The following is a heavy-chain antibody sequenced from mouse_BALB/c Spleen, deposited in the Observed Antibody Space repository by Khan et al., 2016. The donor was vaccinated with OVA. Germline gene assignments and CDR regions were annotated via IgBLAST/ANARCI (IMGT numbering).Heavy chain of an antibody. CDR2: LWAGGST. D-gene: IGHD1-1*01. J-gene: IGHJ3*01. CDR3: ARPYYGSAWFAY. CDR1: GFSLTSYG. Sequence: QVQLKESGPGLVAPSQSLSITCTVSGFSLTSYGVHWVRQPPGKGLEWLGVLWAGGSTNYNSALMPRLSISKDNSKNQVFLKMNSLQTDDTAMYYCARPYYGSAWFAYWGQGTLVTVSA. V-gene: IGHV2-9*02.